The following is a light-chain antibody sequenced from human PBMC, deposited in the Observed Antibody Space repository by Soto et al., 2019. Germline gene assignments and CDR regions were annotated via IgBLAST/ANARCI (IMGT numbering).Light chain of an antibody. CDR2: DVS. CDR1: SSDVGGYNY. V-gene: IGLV2-14*01. CDR3: SSYTSSSTLPLYG. J-gene: IGLJ1*01. Sequence: QSVLTQPASVSGSPGQSIAISCTGTSSDVGGYNYVSWYQQHPGKAPKLMIYDVSNRPSGVSNRFSGSKSGNTASLTISGLQAEDEADYYCSSYTSSSTLPLYGFGTGTKVTVL.